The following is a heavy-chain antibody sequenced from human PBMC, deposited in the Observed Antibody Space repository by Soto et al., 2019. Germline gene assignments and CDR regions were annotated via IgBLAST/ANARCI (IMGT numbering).Heavy chain of an antibody. CDR3: ARLILAFTEPSEY. V-gene: IGHV4-34*01. CDR2: LYSSGKT. Sequence: ETLSLTCAVYGGSFSGYYWAWIRQPPGKGLEWIGSLYSSGKTYRNPSLKSRVTMSDDTSKNQLSLRLSSVTAADTAVYYCARLILAFTEPSEYGGHGTLGTVSS. J-gene: IGHJ4*01. CDR1: GGSFSGYY. D-gene: IGHD2-15*01.